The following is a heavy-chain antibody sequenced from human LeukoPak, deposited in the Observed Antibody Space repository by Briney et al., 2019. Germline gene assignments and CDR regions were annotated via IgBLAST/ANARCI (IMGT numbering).Heavy chain of an antibody. CDR2: IYWNDDK. Sequence: SGPTLVNPTQTLTLTCTFSGFSLSTSGVGVGWIRQPPGKTLEWLALIYWNDDKRYSPSLKSRLTITKDTSKNQVVLTMTNVDPVDTATYYCAHRGYYDSSGYTGARAFDIWGQGTMVTVSS. J-gene: IGHJ3*02. V-gene: IGHV2-5*01. CDR3: AHRGYYDSSGYTGARAFDI. D-gene: IGHD3-22*01. CDR1: GFSLSTSGVG.